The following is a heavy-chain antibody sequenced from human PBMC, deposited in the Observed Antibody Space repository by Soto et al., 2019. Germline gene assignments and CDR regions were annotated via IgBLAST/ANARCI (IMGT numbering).Heavy chain of an antibody. Sequence: SETLSLTCTVSGGSISSSSYFWGWIRQPPGKGLEWIGSIYYSGSTYYNPSLKSRVTVSVDTSKNQFSLKLSSVTAADTAVYYCARHPSNFWFDPWRQGTLVTVSS. V-gene: IGHV4-39*01. J-gene: IGHJ5*02. CDR3: ARHPSNFWFDP. CDR1: GGSISSSSYF. D-gene: IGHD4-4*01. CDR2: IYYSGST.